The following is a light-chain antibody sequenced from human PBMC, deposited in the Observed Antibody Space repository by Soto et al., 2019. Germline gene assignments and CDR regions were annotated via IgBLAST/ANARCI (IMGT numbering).Light chain of an antibody. CDR3: QQYGTT. J-gene: IGKJ1*01. CDR1: QSVGSSY. V-gene: IGKV3-20*01. Sequence: EIVLTQSPGTLSLSPGERATLSCRASQSVGSSYLAWYQQKPGQAPRLLIYGASSRATGIPDRFSGSGSGTDFTLTISRLEPEDFAVYYCQQYGTTFGQGTKVDIK. CDR2: GAS.